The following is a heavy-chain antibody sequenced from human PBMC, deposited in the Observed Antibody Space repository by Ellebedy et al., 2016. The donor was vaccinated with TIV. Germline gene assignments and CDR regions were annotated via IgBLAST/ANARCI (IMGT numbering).Heavy chain of an antibody. CDR2: ISCSGGST. J-gene: IGHJ5*02. V-gene: IGHV3-23*01. D-gene: IGHD3-10*01. CDR3: AKDTLFRGDNWFNP. CDR1: GFTFSSYA. Sequence: GESLKISCAASGFTFSSYAMSWVRQAPGKGLEWVSAISCSGGSTYYADSVKGRFTISRDNSKNTLYLQMNSLRAEDTAVYYCAKDTLFRGDNWFNPWGQGTLVTVSS.